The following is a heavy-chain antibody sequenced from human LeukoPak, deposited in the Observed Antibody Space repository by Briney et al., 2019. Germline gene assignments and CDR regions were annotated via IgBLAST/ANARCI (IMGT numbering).Heavy chain of an antibody. CDR1: GYTFTSYG. J-gene: IGHJ6*03. CDR3: ARAQQQPYYYYYYYMDV. Sequence: ASVKVSCKASGYTFTSYGISWVRQAPGQGLEWMGWISAYNGNTNYAQKLQGRVTMTTDTSTSTAYMELRSLRSDDTAVYYCARAQQQPYYYYYYYMDVWGKGTTVTVSS. D-gene: IGHD6-13*01. CDR2: ISAYNGNT. V-gene: IGHV1-18*01.